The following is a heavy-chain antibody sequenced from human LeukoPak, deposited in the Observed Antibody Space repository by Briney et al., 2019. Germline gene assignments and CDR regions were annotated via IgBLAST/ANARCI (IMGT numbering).Heavy chain of an antibody. CDR1: GGTFSSYA. Sequence: SVKVSCKASGGTFSSYAISWVRQAPGQELEWMGGIIPIFGTANYAQKLQGRVTMTTDTSTSTAYMELRSLRSDDTAVYYCARGIECSSTSCYFFDYWGQGTLVTVSS. CDR3: ARGIECSSTSCYFFDY. D-gene: IGHD2-2*01. J-gene: IGHJ4*02. V-gene: IGHV1-69*05. CDR2: IIPIFGTA.